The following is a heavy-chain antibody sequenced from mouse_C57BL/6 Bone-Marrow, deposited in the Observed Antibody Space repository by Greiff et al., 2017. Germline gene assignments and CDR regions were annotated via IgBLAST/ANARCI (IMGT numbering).Heavy chain of an antibody. CDR1: GYSITSGYY. J-gene: IGHJ2*01. D-gene: IGHD4-1*01. CDR2: ISYDGSN. Sequence: DVKVEESGPGLVKPSQSLSLTCSVTGYSITSGYYWNWIRQFPGNKLEWMGYISYDGSNNYNPALKNRISITRDTSKNQFFLQLNSVTTEDTATYYCARENCYCDYCDQGTTLTVSS. V-gene: IGHV3-6*01. CDR3: ARENCYCDY.